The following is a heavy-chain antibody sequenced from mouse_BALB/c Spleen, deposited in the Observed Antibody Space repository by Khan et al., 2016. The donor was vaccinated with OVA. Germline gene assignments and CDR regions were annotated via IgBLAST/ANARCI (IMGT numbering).Heavy chain of an antibody. CDR3: ARSGYGSFAF. CDR2: IYPDSGGT. CDR1: GYTFTDYN. J-gene: IGHJ3*01. D-gene: IGHD1-2*01. V-gene: IGHV1S29*02. Sequence: VQLQQPGPELVKPGASVKMSCKASGYTFTDYNMDWVKQSHGKSLEWIGYIYPDSGGTGYNQKFKTKATLTVDISSSTAYMDRRSLTSEDSAVYYCARSGYGSFAFWGQGTLVTVS.